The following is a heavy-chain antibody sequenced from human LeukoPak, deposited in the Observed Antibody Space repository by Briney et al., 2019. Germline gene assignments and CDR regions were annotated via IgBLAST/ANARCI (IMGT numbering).Heavy chain of an antibody. J-gene: IGHJ4*02. Sequence: ASVKVSCKASGYTFTSYYMHWVRQAPGQGLEWMGWINPNSGGTNYAQKFQGRVTMTRDTSISTAYMELSRLKSDDTALYYCARWQQLGETDHWGQGTLVTVSS. CDR1: GYTFTSYY. CDR3: ARWQQLGETDH. D-gene: IGHD6-13*01. V-gene: IGHV1-2*02. CDR2: INPNSGGT.